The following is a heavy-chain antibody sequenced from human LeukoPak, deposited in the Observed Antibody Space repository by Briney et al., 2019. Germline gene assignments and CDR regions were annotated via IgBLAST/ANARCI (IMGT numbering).Heavy chain of an antibody. V-gene: IGHV3-23*01. Sequence: PGGSLRLSCAASGFTFSSYAMSWVRQAPGKGLEWVSAISGSGGSTYYADSVKGRFTISRDNSKNTLYLQMNSLRAEDTAVYYCAKDREFGDYGGGYFDYWGQGTLVTVSP. CDR2: ISGSGGST. CDR1: GFTFSSYA. CDR3: AKDREFGDYGGGYFDY. D-gene: IGHD3-10*01. J-gene: IGHJ4*02.